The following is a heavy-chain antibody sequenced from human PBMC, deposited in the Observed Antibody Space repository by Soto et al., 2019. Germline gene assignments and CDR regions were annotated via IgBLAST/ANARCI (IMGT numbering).Heavy chain of an antibody. CDR1: GGSISSYY. CDR3: ARDPAADGTPDY. V-gene: IGHV4-59*01. D-gene: IGHD2-2*01. J-gene: IGHJ4*02. CDR2: IYYSGST. Sequence: SETLSLTCTVSGGSISSYYWSWIRQPPGKGLEWIGYIYYSGSTNYNPSLKSRVTISVDTSKNQFSLKLSSVTAADTAVYYCARDPAADGTPDYWGQGTLVTVSS.